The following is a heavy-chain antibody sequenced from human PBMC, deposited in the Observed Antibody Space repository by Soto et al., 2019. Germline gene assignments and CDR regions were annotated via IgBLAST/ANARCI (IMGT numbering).Heavy chain of an antibody. J-gene: IGHJ4*02. Sequence: PGESLKISCQASGYSFGNYWIGWVRQMPGKGLEWMAIINPGDSESRYSPSFQGQVTISADKSINTAYLQMNSLKTEDTAVYYCTSLYYGHWGQGTLVTVSS. D-gene: IGHD3-3*01. V-gene: IGHV5-51*01. CDR3: TSLYYGH. CDR1: GYSFGNYW. CDR2: INPGDSES.